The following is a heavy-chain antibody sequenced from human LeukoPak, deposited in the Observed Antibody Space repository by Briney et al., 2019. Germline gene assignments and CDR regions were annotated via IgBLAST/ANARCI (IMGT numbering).Heavy chain of an antibody. Sequence: PSETLSLTCAVYGGSFSGYYWSWIRQPPGEGLEWIGEINHSGSTNYNPSLKSRVTISVDTSKNQFSLKLSSVTAADTAVYYCARGEGYGSGSYQKYYFDYWGQGTLVTVSS. CDR3: ARGEGYGSGSYQKYYFDY. D-gene: IGHD3-10*01. CDR1: GGSFSGYY. J-gene: IGHJ4*02. V-gene: IGHV4-34*01. CDR2: INHSGST.